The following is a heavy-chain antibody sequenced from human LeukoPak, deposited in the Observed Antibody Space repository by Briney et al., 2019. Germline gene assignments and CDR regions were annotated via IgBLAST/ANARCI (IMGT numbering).Heavy chain of an antibody. CDR3: ARARDNYDISSFSALDY. J-gene: IGHJ4*02. V-gene: IGHV3-66*01. CDR1: GFTVSDNY. D-gene: IGHD3-22*01. CDR2: IYSGGRT. Sequence: GGSLRLSCAASGFTVSDNYMTWVRQAPGKGLEWVSVIYSGGRTYYADSVRGRFTISRDNSKNTLYLQMNNLRAEDTAVYYCARARDNYDISSFSALDYWGQGTLVTVSS.